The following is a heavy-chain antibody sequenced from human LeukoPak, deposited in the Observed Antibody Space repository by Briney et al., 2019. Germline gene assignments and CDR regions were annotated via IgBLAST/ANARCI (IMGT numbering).Heavy chain of an antibody. CDR3: ARGGYYDSSGSFDP. CDR1: GYTFTGYY. J-gene: IGHJ5*02. D-gene: IGHD3-22*01. Sequence: ASVEVSCKASGYTFTGYYMHWVRQAPGQGLEWMGWINPNSGDTNYAQDFQGRVTMTRDTSIRTAYMELSSLRSDDSAVYYCARGGYYDSSGSFDPWGQGTLVTVSS. CDR2: INPNSGDT. V-gene: IGHV1-2*02.